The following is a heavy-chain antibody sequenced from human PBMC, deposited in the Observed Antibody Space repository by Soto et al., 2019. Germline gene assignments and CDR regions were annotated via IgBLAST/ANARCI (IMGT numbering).Heavy chain of an antibody. CDR1: GGTFSSYA. D-gene: IGHD5-18*01. V-gene: IGHV1-69*01. Sequence: VQLVQSGAEVKKPGSSVKVSCKASGGTFSSYAISWVRQAPGQGLEWMGAIIPIFGTANYAQKSHGSATIAADESKSRAFRVLSRLSSEVAAVYYCASDQHSALDTAKVEEWFGPWVEGTLDIVSS. CDR3: ASDQHSALDTAKVEEWFGP. J-gene: IGHJ5*02. CDR2: IIPIFGTA.